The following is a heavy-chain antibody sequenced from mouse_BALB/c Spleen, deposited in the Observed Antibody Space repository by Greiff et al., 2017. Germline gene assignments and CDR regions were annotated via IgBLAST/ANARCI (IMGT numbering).Heavy chain of an antibody. CDR1: GFTFSSYY. CDR2: INSNGGST. Sequence: EVHLVESGGGLVKLGGSLKLSCAASGFTFSSYYMSWVRQTPEKRLELVAAINSNGGSTYYPDTVKGRFTISRDNAKNTLYLQMSSLKSEDTALYYCARHGNRYDSRAMDDWGQGTSVTVSS. D-gene: IGHD2-14*01. CDR3: ARHGNRYDSRAMDD. V-gene: IGHV5-6-2*01. J-gene: IGHJ4*01.